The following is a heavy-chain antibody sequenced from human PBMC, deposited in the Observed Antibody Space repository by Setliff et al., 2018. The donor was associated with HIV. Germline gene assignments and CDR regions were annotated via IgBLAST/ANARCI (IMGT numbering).Heavy chain of an antibody. Sequence: PGGSLRLSCAASGFTFSGYWMNWVRQAPGKGLEWVGNIKQDGSEKYYVDSVKGRFTISRDNAKNSLFLQMDSLRVEDTAVYYCAGSPWLQSALDIWGQGTMVTVSS. CDR1: GFTFSGYW. CDR3: AGSPWLQSALDI. D-gene: IGHD2-15*01. V-gene: IGHV3-7*01. J-gene: IGHJ3*02. CDR2: IKQDGSEK.